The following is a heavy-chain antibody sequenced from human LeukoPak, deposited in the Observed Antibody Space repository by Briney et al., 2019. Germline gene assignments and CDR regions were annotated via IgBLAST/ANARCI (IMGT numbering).Heavy chain of an antibody. Sequence: GESLKISCKGSGYNFATYWISWVRQMPGRGLEWMGRIDPADSYTNYNPSFQGHVTISVDKSINTYYLQWSSLQASDTAMYYCARQVDGELPYSYYYYGFDVWGQGTTVTVSS. V-gene: IGHV5-10-1*01. D-gene: IGHD1-7*01. CDR1: GYNFATYW. CDR2: IDPADSYT. CDR3: ARQVDGELPYSYYYYGFDV. J-gene: IGHJ6*02.